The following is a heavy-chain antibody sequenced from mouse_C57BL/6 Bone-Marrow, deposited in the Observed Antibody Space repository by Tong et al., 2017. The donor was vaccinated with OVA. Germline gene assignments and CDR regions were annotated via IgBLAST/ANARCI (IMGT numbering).Heavy chain of an antibody. CDR3: ARRDCHYYAMDY. Sequence: VQLQESGPGLVAPSQSLSITCTVSGFSLSRYSVHWVRQPPGKGLEWLGMIWGGGSTDYNSALKSRLSISKDNSKSQVFLKMNSLQANDTAIYYCARRDCHYYAMDYWGQGTSVTVSS. CDR1: GFSLSRYS. CDR2: IWGGGST. V-gene: IGHV2-6-4*01. J-gene: IGHJ4*01.